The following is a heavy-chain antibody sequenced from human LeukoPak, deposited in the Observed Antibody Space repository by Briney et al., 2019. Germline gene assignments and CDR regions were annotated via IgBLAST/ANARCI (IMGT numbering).Heavy chain of an antibody. CDR2: ISYDGSNK. V-gene: IGHV3-30*03. Sequence: HPGRSLRLSCAASGFTFSSYGMHWVRQAPGKGLEWVAVISYDGSNKYYADSVKGRFTISRDNSKNTLYLQMNSLRAEDTAVYYCARESTPLRGAFDPWGPGTLVTVSS. D-gene: IGHD5-24*01. CDR1: GFTFSSYG. J-gene: IGHJ5*02. CDR3: ARESTPLRGAFDP.